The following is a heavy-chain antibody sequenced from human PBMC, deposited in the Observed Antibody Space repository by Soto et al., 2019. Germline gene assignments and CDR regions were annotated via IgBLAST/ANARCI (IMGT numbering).Heavy chain of an antibody. J-gene: IGHJ3*02. CDR1: GGSISSGDYY. V-gene: IGHV4-30-4*01. D-gene: IGHD1-26*01. Sequence: QVQLQESGPGLVKPSQTLSLTCTVSGGSISSGDYYWSWIRQPPGKGLEWIAYIYYSGSTYYNPSLKSRVTISVDTSKNQFSLKLSSVTAADTAVYYCARDPIVGATIGAFDIWGQGTMVTVSS. CDR3: ARDPIVGATIGAFDI. CDR2: IYYSGST.